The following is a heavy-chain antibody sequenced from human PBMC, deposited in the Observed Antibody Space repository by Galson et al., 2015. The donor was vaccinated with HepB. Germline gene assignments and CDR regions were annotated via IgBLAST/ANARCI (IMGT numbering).Heavy chain of an antibody. CDR1: GFTFSNYW. CDR2: IKGDGSEK. CDR3: ARDSYSCRGCAFDI. J-gene: IGHJ3*02. Sequence: LRLSCAASGFTFSNYWMSWVRQAPGTGLEWVANIKGDGSEKFYVDSVKGRFTISRDNTKNSLYLQMNSLRAEDTAVYYCARDSYSCRGCAFDIWGQGTMVTVSS. V-gene: IGHV3-7*03. D-gene: IGHD4-11*01.